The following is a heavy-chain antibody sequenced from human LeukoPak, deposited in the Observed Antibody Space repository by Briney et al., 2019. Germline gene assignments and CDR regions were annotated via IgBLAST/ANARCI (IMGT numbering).Heavy chain of an antibody. CDR3: AREYYGSGSYYNGARYFDY. D-gene: IGHD3-10*01. CDR2: TYYRSKWYN. V-gene: IGHV6-1*01. CDR1: GVTVSSNSAA. J-gene: IGHJ4*02. Sequence: SQTLSLTCAISGVTVSSNSAAWNWIRQSPSRGLEWLGRTYYRSKWYNDYAVCVKSRITINPDTSKNQFSLQLNSVTPEDTAVYYCAREYYGSGSYYNGARYFDYWGQGTLVTVSS.